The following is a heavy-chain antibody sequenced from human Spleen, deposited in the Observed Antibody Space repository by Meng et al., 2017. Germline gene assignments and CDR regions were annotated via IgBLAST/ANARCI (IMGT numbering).Heavy chain of an antibody. CDR3: ARGAVVASTYYFDY. CDR1: GGTFSSAA. CDR2: IIPIFGPT. D-gene: IGHD2-15*01. J-gene: IGHJ4*02. Sequence: SVKVSCKASGGTFSSAAMTWVRQAPGQGLEWMGGIIPIFGPTNYAQKFQGRVTITADESTSTAYMELSDLTSEDTALYYCARGAVVASTYYFDYWGQGSLVPSPQ. V-gene: IGHV1-69*13.